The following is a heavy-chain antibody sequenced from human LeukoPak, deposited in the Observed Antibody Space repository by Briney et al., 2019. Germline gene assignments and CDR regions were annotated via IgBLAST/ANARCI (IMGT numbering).Heavy chain of an antibody. J-gene: IGHJ4*02. V-gene: IGHV3-23*01. D-gene: IGHD6-13*01. CDR3: AKDHGLYSSSWYDY. Sequence: GGSLRLSCAASGFTFSSYAMSWLRQAPGKGLEWVSAISGSGGSTYYADSVKGRFTISRDNSKNTLYLQMNSLRAEDTAVYYCAKDHGLYSSSWYDYWGQGTLVTVSS. CDR1: GFTFSSYA. CDR2: ISGSGGST.